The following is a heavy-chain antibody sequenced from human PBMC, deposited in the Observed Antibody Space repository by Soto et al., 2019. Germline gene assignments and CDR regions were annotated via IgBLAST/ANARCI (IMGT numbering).Heavy chain of an antibody. V-gene: IGHV5-51*01. Sequence: GESLKISCKGSGYSFTSYWIGWVRQMPGKGLEWIGIIYPGDSDTRYSPSFQGQVTISADKSISTAYLQWSSLKASDTAMYYCARPRRDILTGYFRGHFDYWGQGTLVTVSS. CDR2: IYPGDSDT. J-gene: IGHJ4*02. D-gene: IGHD3-9*01. CDR1: GYSFTSYW. CDR3: ARPRRDILTGYFRGHFDY.